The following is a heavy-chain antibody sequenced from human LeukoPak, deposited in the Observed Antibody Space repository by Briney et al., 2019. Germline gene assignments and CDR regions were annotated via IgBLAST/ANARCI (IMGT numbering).Heavy chain of an antibody. V-gene: IGHV3-7*01. J-gene: IGHJ4*02. CDR3: ARDASDKYDSASRIHLDS. CDR2: IKQDGSEK. D-gene: IGHD3-22*01. CDR1: GFTFSRYW. Sequence: GGSLRLSCAASGFTFSRYWMSWVRQAPGKGLEWVANIKQDGSEKYYVDSVKGRFTISRDNAKNSLYLQMNSLRAEDTAVYYCARDASDKYDSASRIHLDSWGQGTLVTVSS.